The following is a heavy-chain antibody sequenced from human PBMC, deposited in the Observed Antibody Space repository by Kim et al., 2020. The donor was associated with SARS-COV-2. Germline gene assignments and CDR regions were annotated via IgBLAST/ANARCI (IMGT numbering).Heavy chain of an antibody. CDR2: IDPSDSYI. V-gene: IGHV5-10-1*01. J-gene: IGHJ4*02. CDR3: ARHRGHCGYDPPDY. CDR1: GYSFTSYW. D-gene: IGHD5-12*01. Sequence: GESLKISCKGSGYSFTSYWITWVRQMPGKGLEWLGRIDPSDSYINYSPSFQGHVSISADKSISTAYLQWSSLMASDSAMYYCARHRGHCGYDPPDYWGQGTLVTVSS.